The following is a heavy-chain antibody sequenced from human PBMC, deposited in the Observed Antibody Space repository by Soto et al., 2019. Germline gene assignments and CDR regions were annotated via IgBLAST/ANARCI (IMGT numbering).Heavy chain of an antibody. J-gene: IGHJ4*02. CDR1: GFSLTSRPMG. CDR2: IYWDDDK. Sequence: QITLKESAPTRVKPTQTLTLTCTFSGFSLTSRPMGVGWIRQPPGKALEWLAFIYWDDDKRYSPSLRSRLTITKDTSGNQVVLTMTNMTPADTATYYCAHRLSGYTWNGGYFDYWGQGALVTVSS. V-gene: IGHV2-5*02. CDR3: AHRLSGYTWNGGYFDY. D-gene: IGHD1-1*01.